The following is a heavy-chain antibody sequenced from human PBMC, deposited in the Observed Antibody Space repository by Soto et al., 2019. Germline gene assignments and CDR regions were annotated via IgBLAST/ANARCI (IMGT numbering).Heavy chain of an antibody. D-gene: IGHD3-22*01. CDR1: GFTFSGSA. CDR2: IRSKANSYAT. V-gene: IGHV3-73*01. Sequence: GGSLRLSCAASGFTFSGSAMHWVRQASGKGLEWVGRIRSKANSYATAYAASVKGRFTISRDDSKNTAYLQMNSLKTEDTAVYYCTLNYYDSSGYYSRYFDYWGQGTLVTVSS. J-gene: IGHJ4*02. CDR3: TLNYYDSSGYYSRYFDY.